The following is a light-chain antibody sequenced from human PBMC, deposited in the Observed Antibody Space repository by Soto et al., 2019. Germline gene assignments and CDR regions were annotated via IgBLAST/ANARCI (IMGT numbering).Light chain of an antibody. J-gene: IGKJ4*01. CDR3: QQYGRSLPLN. CDR2: GAS. Sequence: EIVLTQSPGTLSLSPGERATLSCRASQSVSSSYLAWYQQKPGQAPRLLIYGASSRATGIPDRFSGSGSGKDFTLTISRLEPEDFAVYYCQQYGRSLPLNFGGGTKVDI. CDR1: QSVSSSY. V-gene: IGKV3-20*01.